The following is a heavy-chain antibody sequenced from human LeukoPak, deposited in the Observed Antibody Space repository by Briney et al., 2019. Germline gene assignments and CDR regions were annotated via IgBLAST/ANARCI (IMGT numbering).Heavy chain of an antibody. CDR1: GGSISSYY. CDR2: IYYSGSS. J-gene: IGHJ4*02. V-gene: IGHV4-59*01. Sequence: PSETLSLTCTVSGGSISSYYWSWIRQPPGRGLEWIGYIYYSGSSNYNPSLKSRVTISVDTSKNQFSLKLSSVTAADTAVYYCASSVDTSMANYWGQGTLVTVSS. D-gene: IGHD5-18*01. CDR3: ASSVDTSMANY.